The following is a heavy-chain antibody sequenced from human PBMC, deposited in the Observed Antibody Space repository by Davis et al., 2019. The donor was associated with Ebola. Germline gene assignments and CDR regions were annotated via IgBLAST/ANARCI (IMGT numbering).Heavy chain of an antibody. CDR3: ARNYRPDGMDV. J-gene: IGHJ6*02. V-gene: IGHV1-18*04. Sequence: ASVKVSCKASGYTFTNYGITWVRQAPGQGLEWMGWINPHNGNTNYAQNVQGRVIITSDTATTTAYMEVGSLRSDDTAVYYCARNYRPDGMDVWGQGTTVTVSS. CDR1: GYTFTNYG. D-gene: IGHD3-16*02. CDR2: INPHNGNT.